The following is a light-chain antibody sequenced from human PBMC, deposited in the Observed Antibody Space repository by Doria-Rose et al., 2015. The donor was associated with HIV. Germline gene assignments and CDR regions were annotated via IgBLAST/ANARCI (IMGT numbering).Light chain of an antibody. CDR1: SSDVGSYNL. CDR3: YSYVGSSTVV. CDR2: EVS. Sequence: QSALIQPASVSGSPGQSITISCTGTSSDVGSYNLVSWYQQYPGKAPKLMIFEVSQRPSGTSNRFSGSKSGNTASLTISGLQAEDGADYYCYSYVGSSTVVFGGGTKLTVL. J-gene: IGLJ3*02. V-gene: IGLV2-23*02.